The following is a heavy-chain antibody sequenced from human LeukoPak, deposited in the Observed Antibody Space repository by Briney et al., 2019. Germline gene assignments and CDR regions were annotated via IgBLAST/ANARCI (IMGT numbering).Heavy chain of an antibody. D-gene: IGHD3-22*01. CDR2: INSDGSST. CDR3: ARPYDSSGYYEALIDY. CDR1: GFTFSSYA. Sequence: GGSLRLSCAASGFTFSSYAMSWVRQAPGKGLVWVSRINSDGSSTSYADSVKGRFTISRDNAKNTLYLQMNSLRAEDTAVYYCARPYDSSGYYEALIDYWGQGTLVTVSS. V-gene: IGHV3-74*01. J-gene: IGHJ4*02.